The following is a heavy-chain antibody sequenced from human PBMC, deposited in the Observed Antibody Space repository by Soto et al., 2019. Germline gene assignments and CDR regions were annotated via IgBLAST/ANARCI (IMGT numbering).Heavy chain of an antibody. Sequence: EVQLVESGGGLVKPGGSLRLSCAASGFTFSSYSMNWVRQAPGKGLEWVSSISSSSSYIYYADSVKGRFTISRDNAKNSLYLQMNSLRAEDTAVYYCASTLRRQVHQYFDYWGQGTLVTVSS. V-gene: IGHV3-21*01. J-gene: IGHJ4*02. CDR3: ASTLRRQVHQYFDY. D-gene: IGHD6-19*01. CDR1: GFTFSSYS. CDR2: ISSSSSYI.